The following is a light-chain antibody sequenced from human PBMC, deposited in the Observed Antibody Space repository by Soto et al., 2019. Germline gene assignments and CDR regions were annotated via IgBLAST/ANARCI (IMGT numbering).Light chain of an antibody. CDR1: QTISSSIY. CDR2: GAS. V-gene: IGKV3-20*01. CDR3: QQYGNSPRT. J-gene: IGKJ1*01. Sequence: EIVLTQSPGTLSLSPGERGTLSCGAIQTISSSIYLAWYQQKPGQAPRLLIYGASSRATGIPDRFSGSGSGTDFTLTISRLEPEDFAVYYCQQYGNSPRTFGQGTKVDIK.